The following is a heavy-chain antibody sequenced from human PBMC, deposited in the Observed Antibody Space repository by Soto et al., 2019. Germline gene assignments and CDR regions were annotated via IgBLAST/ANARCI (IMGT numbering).Heavy chain of an antibody. Sequence: AASVKVSCKASGGTFSSYAISWVRRAPGQGLEWMGGIIPIFGTANYAQKFQGRVTITADESTSTAYMELSSLRSEDTAVYYCARGVVSGPMDVWGQGTTVTVSS. J-gene: IGHJ6*02. V-gene: IGHV1-69*13. CDR3: ARGVVSGPMDV. D-gene: IGHD2-15*01. CDR1: GGTFSSYA. CDR2: IIPIFGTA.